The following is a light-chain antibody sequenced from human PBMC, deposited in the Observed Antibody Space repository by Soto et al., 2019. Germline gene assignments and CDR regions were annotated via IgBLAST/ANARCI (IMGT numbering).Light chain of an antibody. J-gene: IGKJ1*01. V-gene: IGKV3-20*01. Sequence: ERVMTQYPSTLSVSPGERATLSCRASQSVSSSYIAWYQQRPGQTPSLLIYGASTRATGIPDRFSGSGSGTHFTLTISSLQPEDFATYYCQQSYSTPRTFGQGTKVDIK. CDR1: QSVSSSY. CDR2: GAS. CDR3: QQSYSTPRT.